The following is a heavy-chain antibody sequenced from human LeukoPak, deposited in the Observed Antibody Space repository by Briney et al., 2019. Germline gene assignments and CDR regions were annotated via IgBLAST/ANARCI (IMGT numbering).Heavy chain of an antibody. CDR2: INHSGST. J-gene: IGHJ4*02. D-gene: IGHD1-7*01. V-gene: IGHV4-34*01. CDR1: GGSFSGYY. CDR3: AREEGNSDFDY. Sequence: PSETLSLTCAVYGGSFSGYYWSWIRQPPGKGLEWIGEINHSGSTNYSPSLKSRVTISVDTSKNQFSLKLSSVTAADTAVYYCAREEGNSDFDYWGQGTPVTVSS.